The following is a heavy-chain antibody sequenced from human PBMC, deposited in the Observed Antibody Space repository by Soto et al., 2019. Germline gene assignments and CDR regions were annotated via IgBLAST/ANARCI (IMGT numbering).Heavy chain of an antibody. Sequence: GGSLRLSCVASGFTFTSYLMSWVRQAPGKGLEWVANIKGDGSEKRYVDSVKGRLTISRDNAKNSVYLQMNSLRVEDTALYYCGRDEVRNGVGVWGQGTKVTVSS. CDR1: GFTFTSYL. J-gene: IGHJ6*02. V-gene: IGHV3-7*01. CDR3: GRDEVRNGVGV. CDR2: IKGDGSEK.